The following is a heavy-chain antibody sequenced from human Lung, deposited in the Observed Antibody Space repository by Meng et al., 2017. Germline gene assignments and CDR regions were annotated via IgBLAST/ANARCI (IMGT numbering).Heavy chain of an antibody. CDR2: INRDGTKP. V-gene: IGHV3-74*01. D-gene: IGHD1-1*01. CDR3: TNDRLNH. Sequence: EVQLVEAGGALVPPGGSLGRSCAASGFTFTDHWMHWVRQGPGKGLVWVSRINRDGTKPTYADSVKGRFTISRDNAKNTLYLQMNNLRAEDTAFYYCTNDRLNHWGQGALVTVSS. CDR1: GFTFTDHW. J-gene: IGHJ1*01.